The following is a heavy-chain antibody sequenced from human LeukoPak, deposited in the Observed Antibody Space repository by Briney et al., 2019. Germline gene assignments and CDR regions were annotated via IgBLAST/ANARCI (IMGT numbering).Heavy chain of an antibody. V-gene: IGHV1-2*02. CDR3: ARERYYYDSSGQYLAPFDY. CDR1: GYTFTGYY. CDR2: INPNSGGT. D-gene: IGHD3-22*01. Sequence: GASVKVSCKASGYTFTGYYMHWVRQAPGQGLEWMGWINPNSGGTNYAQKFRGRVTMTRDTSISTAYMELSRLRSDDTAVYYCARERYYYDSSGQYLAPFDYWGQGTLVTVSS. J-gene: IGHJ4*02.